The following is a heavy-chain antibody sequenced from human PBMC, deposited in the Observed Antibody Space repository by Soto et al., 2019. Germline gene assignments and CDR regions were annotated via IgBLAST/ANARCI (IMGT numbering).Heavy chain of an antibody. V-gene: IGHV1-18*01. Sequence: QVQLVQSGAEVKKPGASVNVSCKASGYTFTTYGINWVRQAPGQGLEWMGWISAYNGNTNFAQKFQGRVTMTTDTSTSTAYMELRSLRSDDTAVYYCARDLIAVRPGWFDPWGQGTLVTVSS. CDR2: ISAYNGNT. J-gene: IGHJ5*02. CDR3: ARDLIAVRPGWFDP. D-gene: IGHD6-6*01. CDR1: GYTFTTYG.